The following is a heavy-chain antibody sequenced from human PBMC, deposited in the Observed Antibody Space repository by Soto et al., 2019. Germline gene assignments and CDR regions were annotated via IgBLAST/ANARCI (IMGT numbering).Heavy chain of an antibody. CDR1: GYTFTSYG. CDR2: ISPYNGNT. V-gene: IGHV1-18*04. J-gene: IGHJ4*02. CDR3: AGEGLAYYDSRRCFVFDY. Sequence: QVQLVQSGAEVKKPGASVKVSCKASGYTFTSYGISWVRQAPGQGLEWMGGISPYNGNTNYAQKLQGRVTMITDTCTTTDYMGLGSVRSSNTGVYYCAGEGLAYYDSRRCFVFDYWGQGTLVTVSS. D-gene: IGHD3-22*01.